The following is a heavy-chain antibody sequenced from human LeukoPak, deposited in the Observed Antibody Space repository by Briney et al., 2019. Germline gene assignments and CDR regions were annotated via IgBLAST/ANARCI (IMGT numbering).Heavy chain of an antibody. CDR1: GGSISSYY. Sequence: KSSETLSLTCTVSGGSISSYYWSWIRQPPGKGLEWIGYIYHTGSTNYNPSLKSRVTISADTSKNHFSLKLSSVTAADTAVYYCARMFDSVGYYYPFDYWGQGTLVTVSS. CDR2: IYHTGST. V-gene: IGHV4-59*08. J-gene: IGHJ4*02. D-gene: IGHD3-22*01. CDR3: ARMFDSVGYYYPFDY.